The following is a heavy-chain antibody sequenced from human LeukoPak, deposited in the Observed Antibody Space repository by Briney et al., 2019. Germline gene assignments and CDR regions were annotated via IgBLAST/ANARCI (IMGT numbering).Heavy chain of an antibody. D-gene: IGHD3-3*01. CDR2: ISGSGGST. J-gene: IGHJ4*01. CDR1: GFTFSSYS. V-gene: IGHV3-23*01. CDR3: AKDNTYDFWSGYSSA. Sequence: HAGGSLRLSCAASGFTFSSYSMNWVRQAPGKGLEWVSAISGSGGSTYYADSVKGRFTISRDTSKNTLYLQMNSLRAEDTAVYYCAKDNTYDFWSGYSSAWGHGTLVTVSS.